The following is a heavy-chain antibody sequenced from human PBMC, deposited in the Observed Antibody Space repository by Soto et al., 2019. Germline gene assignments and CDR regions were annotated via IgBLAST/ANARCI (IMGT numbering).Heavy chain of an antibody. CDR3: ARVLAMVRGPPGGMDV. V-gene: IGHV3-53*01. J-gene: IGHJ6*02. Sequence: GGSLRLSCAASGFTVSSNYMSWVRQAPGKGLEWVSIIYNGGSTYYTDSVKGRFTISRDNSKNTLYLQMNSLRAEDTAVYFCARVLAMVRGPPGGMDVWGQGTTVTVSS. CDR2: IYNGGST. CDR1: GFTVSSNY. D-gene: IGHD3-10*01.